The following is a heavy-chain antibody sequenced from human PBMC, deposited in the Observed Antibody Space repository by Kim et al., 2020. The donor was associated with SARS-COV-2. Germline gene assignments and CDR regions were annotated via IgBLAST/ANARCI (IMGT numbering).Heavy chain of an antibody. CDR1: GFTFSSYS. Sequence: GGSLRLSCAVSGFTFSSYSMNWVRQAPGKGLEWVSSISSSSSYIYYADSVKGRFTISRDNAKNSLYLQMNSLRAEDTAVYYCARDGGIAVAGHAFDIWGQGTMVTVSS. CDR2: ISSSSSYI. CDR3: ARDGGIAVAGHAFDI. J-gene: IGHJ3*02. D-gene: IGHD6-19*01. V-gene: IGHV3-21*01.